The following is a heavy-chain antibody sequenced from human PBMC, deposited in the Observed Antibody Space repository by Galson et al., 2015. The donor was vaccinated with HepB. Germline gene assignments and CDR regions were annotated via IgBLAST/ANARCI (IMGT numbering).Heavy chain of an antibody. Sequence: SLRLSCAASGFTFSSYGMHWVRQAPGKGLEWVAFIRYDGSNKYYADSVKGRFTISRDNSKNTLYLQMNSLRAEDTAVYYCAKAIAAAGDYYYYYGMDVWGQGTTVTVSS. CDR3: AKAIAAAGDYYYYYGMDV. J-gene: IGHJ6*02. CDR1: GFTFSSYG. V-gene: IGHV3-30*02. D-gene: IGHD6-13*01. CDR2: IRYDGSNK.